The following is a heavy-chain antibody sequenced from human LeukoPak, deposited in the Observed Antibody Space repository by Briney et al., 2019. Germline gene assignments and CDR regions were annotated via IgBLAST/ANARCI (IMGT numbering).Heavy chain of an antibody. V-gene: IGHV1-2*02. CDR3: ARGEEWLVLYWFDP. CDR2: INPRNAAT. CDR1: GYTFTGHY. D-gene: IGHD6-19*01. J-gene: IGHJ5*02. Sequence: ASVKVSCKASGYTFTGHYMHWVRQAPGQGLEWMGWINPRNAATNYAQKFQGRVTMTRDTSISTVYMELSRLRSDDTAVYYCARGEEWLVLYWFDPWGQGTLVTVSS.